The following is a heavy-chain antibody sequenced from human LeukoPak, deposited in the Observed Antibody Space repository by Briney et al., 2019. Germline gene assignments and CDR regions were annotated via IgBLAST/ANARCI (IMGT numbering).Heavy chain of an antibody. V-gene: IGHV1-2*02. CDR2: INPNSGGT. CDR3: ARGYCSGGSCYTRKYYFDY. Sequence: ASVKVSCKASGYTFTSYAMNWVRQAPGQGLEWMGWINPNSGGTNYAQKFQGRVTMTRDTSISTAYMELSRLRSDDTAVYYCARGYCSGGSCYTRKYYFDYWGQGTLVTVSS. D-gene: IGHD2-15*01. J-gene: IGHJ4*02. CDR1: GYTFTSYA.